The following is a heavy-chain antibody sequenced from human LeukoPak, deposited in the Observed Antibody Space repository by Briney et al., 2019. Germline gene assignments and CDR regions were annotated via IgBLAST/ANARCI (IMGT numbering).Heavy chain of an antibody. CDR3: ARGRQDVTMIVVVMTAVSYYLDV. J-gene: IGHJ6*03. Sequence: SETLSLTCAVYGGSFSGYYRTWIRQTPGKGLEWIGEMNPSGSTNYNPSLKSRVTISVDTSKNQFSLKLSSVTAADTALYYCARGRQDVTMIVVVMTAVSYYLDVWGKGTTVTVS. V-gene: IGHV4-34*01. CDR2: MNPSGST. CDR1: GGSFSGYY. D-gene: IGHD3-22*01.